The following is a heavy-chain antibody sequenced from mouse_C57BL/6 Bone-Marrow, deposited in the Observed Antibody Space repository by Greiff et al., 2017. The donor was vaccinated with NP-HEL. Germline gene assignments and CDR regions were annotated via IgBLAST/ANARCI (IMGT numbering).Heavy chain of an antibody. J-gene: IGHJ1*03. CDR2: IYPGNSDT. CDR1: GYTFTSYW. D-gene: IGHD1-1*01. V-gene: IGHV1-5*01. CDR3: TREVLLRSDWYFDV. Sequence: VQLQQSGTVLARPGASVKMSCKTSGYTFTSYWMHWVKQRPGQGLEWIGAIYPGNSDTSYNQKFKGKAKLTAVTSASTAYMELSSLTNEDSAVYYCTREVLLRSDWYFDVWGTGTTVTVSS.